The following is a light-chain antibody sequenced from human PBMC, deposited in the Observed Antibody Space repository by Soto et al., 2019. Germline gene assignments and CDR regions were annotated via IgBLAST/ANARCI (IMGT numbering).Light chain of an antibody. CDR2: AAS. CDR1: QSISSY. J-gene: IGKJ1*01. V-gene: IGKV1-39*01. CDR3: QQSYSTPWT. Sequence: DIQMTQSPSSLSASVGDRVTITCRASQSISSYLNWYQQKPGKAPKVLIYAASSLQSGVPSRFSGSGSTTDFSPTISSLQPEDFATYYCQQSYSTPWTFGQGTKVEIK.